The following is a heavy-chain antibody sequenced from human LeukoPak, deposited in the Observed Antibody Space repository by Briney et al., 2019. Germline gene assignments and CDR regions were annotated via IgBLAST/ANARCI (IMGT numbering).Heavy chain of an antibody. CDR2: ISSSSSTI. D-gene: IGHD3-10*02. Sequence: GGSLRLSCAASGFTFSSYNMNWVRQAPGKGLEWVSYISSSSSTIYYADSVKGRFTISRDNAKNSLYLQMNSLRAEDTAVYYCAELGITMIGGVWGKGTTVTISS. CDR1: GFTFSSYN. J-gene: IGHJ6*04. V-gene: IGHV3-48*01. CDR3: AELGITMIGGV.